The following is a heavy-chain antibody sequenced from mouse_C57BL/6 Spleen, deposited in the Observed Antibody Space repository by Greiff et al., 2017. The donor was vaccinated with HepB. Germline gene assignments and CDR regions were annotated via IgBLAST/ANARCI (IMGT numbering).Heavy chain of an antibody. J-gene: IGHJ3*01. CDR1: GYTFTSYW. D-gene: IGHD2-4*01. V-gene: IGHV1-50*01. CDR2: IDPSDSYT. CDR3: ARYDYPFAY. Sequence: VQLQQSGAELVKPGASVKLSCKASGYTFTSYWMQWVKQRPGQGLEWIGEIDPSDSYTNYNQKFKGKATLTVDTSSSTAYMQLSSLTSEDSAVYYCARYDYPFAYWGQGTLVTVSA.